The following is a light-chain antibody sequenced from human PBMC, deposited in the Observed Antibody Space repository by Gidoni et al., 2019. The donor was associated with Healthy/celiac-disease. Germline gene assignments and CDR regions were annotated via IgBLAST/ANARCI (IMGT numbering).Light chain of an antibody. J-gene: IGLJ3*02. CDR1: HIGSKS. CDR3: QVWDSSSDHRV. Sequence: SYVLTQPPSVSVAPGKPARITCGGNHIGSKSVHWYQQKPGQAPVLVVYDDSDRPSGIPERFSGSNSGNTATLTIRRVDAGDEADYYCQVWDSSSDHRVFGGGTKLTVL. CDR2: DDS. V-gene: IGLV3-21*03.